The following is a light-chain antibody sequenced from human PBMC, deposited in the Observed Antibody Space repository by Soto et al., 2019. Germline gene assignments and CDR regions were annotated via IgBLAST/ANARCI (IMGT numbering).Light chain of an antibody. Sequence: DIQLTQSPSFLSASVGDRVTITCRASQGISSYLAWYQQKPGKAPKLLIYAASTLQSGVPSRFSGSGSGTEVTLTISSLQPEDVATYYCQQLKSYPAITFGQGTRLEIK. V-gene: IGKV1-9*01. CDR3: QQLKSYPAIT. J-gene: IGKJ5*01. CDR2: AAS. CDR1: QGISSY.